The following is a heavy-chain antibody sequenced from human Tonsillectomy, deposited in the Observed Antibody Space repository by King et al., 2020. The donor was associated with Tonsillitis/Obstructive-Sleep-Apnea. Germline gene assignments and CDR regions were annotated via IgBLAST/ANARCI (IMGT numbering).Heavy chain of an antibody. CDR2: IIPIFGTA. D-gene: IGHD2-2*01. CDR3: ARDTTLGYCSSTSCPTDAFDI. V-gene: IGHV1-69*12. J-gene: IGHJ3*02. Sequence: QLVQSGAEVKKPGSSVKVSCKASGGTFSSYAISWVRQAPGQGLEWMGGIIPIFGTANYAQKFQGRVTITADESTRTAYMELSSLRSEVTAVYYCARDTTLGYCSSTSCPTDAFDIWGQGTMVTVSS. CDR1: GGTFSSYA.